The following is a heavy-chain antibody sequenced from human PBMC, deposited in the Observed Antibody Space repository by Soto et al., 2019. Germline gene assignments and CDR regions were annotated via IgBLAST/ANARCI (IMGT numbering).Heavy chain of an antibody. CDR2: INGDGTTT. J-gene: IGHJ6*02. V-gene: IGHV3-74*01. D-gene: IGHD3-10*01. CDR3: ARGKRGHYGRDV. CDR1: GFTFTNYW. Sequence: EVQLVESGGGLLQPGGSLRLSCAASGFTFTNYWIHWVRQAPGKGLMWISRINGDGTTTNYADSVKGRFTISRDSARNTVYLQVNSLRGEDTALYYCARGKRGHYGRDVWGQGTTVTVSS.